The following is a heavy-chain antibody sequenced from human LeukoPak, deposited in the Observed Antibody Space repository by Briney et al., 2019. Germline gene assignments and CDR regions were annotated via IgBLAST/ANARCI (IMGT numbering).Heavy chain of an antibody. V-gene: IGHV4-38-2*01. CDR3: ARIYCSSISCYISY. J-gene: IGHJ4*02. CDR2: IYHSGNT. Sequence: SETLSLTCAVSGYSISNGYFWGWIRPPPRKGLEWIGSIYHSGNTYYNPSLKSRVTISVDTSKSQFSLKLTSVTAADTAVYYCARIYCSSISCYISYWGQGSLVTVSS. CDR1: GYSISNGYF. D-gene: IGHD2-2*02.